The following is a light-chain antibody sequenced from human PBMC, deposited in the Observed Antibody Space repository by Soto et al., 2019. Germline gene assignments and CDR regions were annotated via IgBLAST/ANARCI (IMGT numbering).Light chain of an antibody. J-gene: IGKJ3*01. CDR3: KKYNSAQFT. Sequence: DIQMTQSPSSLSASVGDRVTITCRASQGISNYLAWYQQKPGKVPKLLIYAASTLQSGVPARFSGSGSGTDFTLTIRSLQPEDVATYDCKKYNSAQFTFGPGTKVDIK. CDR1: QGISNY. V-gene: IGKV1-27*01. CDR2: AAS.